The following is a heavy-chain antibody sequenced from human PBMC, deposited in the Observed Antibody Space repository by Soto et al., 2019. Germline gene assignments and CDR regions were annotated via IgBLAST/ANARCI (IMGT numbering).Heavy chain of an antibody. J-gene: IGHJ4*02. CDR2: ISYSGST. CDR3: ARYSGTYYVY. D-gene: IGHD1-26*01. Sequence: QVRLQESGPGLVKPSETLSLTCTVSGESISSYYWTWIRQPPGKGLEWIGFISYSGSTSYNPSLKSRLTISVDTSKNQFSLKLSSVTAADTAVYYCARYSGTYYVYWGQGSLVTVSS. V-gene: IGHV4-59*01. CDR1: GESISSYY.